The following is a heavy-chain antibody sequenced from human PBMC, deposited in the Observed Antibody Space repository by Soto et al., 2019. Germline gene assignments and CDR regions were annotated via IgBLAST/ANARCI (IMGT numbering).Heavy chain of an antibody. CDR1: GFSLSTSGVG. J-gene: IGHJ2*01. CDR2: IYWDDDK. Sequence: QITLKESGPTLVKPTQTLTLTCTFSGFSLSTSGVGVGWIRQPPGKALEWLALIYWDDDKRYSPSLKSRLTITKDTSKNQVVLTITNMDPVDTATYYCAHGMKGTKIPRWYFDLWGRGTLVTVSS. CDR3: AHGMKGTKIPRWYFDL. V-gene: IGHV2-5*02. D-gene: IGHD2-2*01.